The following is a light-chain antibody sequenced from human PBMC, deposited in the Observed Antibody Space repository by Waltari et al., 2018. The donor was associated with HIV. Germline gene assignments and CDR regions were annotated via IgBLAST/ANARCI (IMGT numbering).Light chain of an antibody. CDR1: KLGDKY. V-gene: IGLV3-1*01. CDR3: QAWDSITVV. J-gene: IGLJ2*01. CDR2: QDT. Sequence: SYELTQPPSVSVSPGQTASITCSGDKLGDKYACWYQQRPGQSPVLVIYQDTKRPSGIPERFSGPNSGNTATLTISGTQARDEADYYWQAWDSITVVFGGGTKLTVL.